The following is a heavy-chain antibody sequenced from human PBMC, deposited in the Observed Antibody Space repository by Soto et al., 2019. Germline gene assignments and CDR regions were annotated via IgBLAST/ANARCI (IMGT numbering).Heavy chain of an antibody. CDR2: IHYSGTT. Sequence: SETLSLTCTVSGTSISSYYWSWIRQPPGKGLEWIANIHYSGTTNYNPSLASRVTLSVGTSKNQFSLKMTSVTAADRAMYFCARYNSYAIDYWGRGTLVTVSS. D-gene: IGHD2-8*01. CDR3: ARYNSYAIDY. J-gene: IGHJ4*02. CDR1: GTSISSYY. V-gene: IGHV4-59*01.